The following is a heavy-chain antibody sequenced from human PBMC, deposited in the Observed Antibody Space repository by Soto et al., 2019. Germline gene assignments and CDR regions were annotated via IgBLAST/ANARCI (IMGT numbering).Heavy chain of an antibody. Sequence: EVQLVESGGGLVQPGGSLRLSCAASGFTFSASDMHWVRQATGKGLEWVAAIGTLHDTYYPDSVKGRFTIPRENAKNSLYLQMNSLRAGDTAVYYCARQASYWQGGGGWFDPWGQGTLVTVSS. D-gene: IGHD2-8*02. V-gene: IGHV3-13*01. J-gene: IGHJ5*02. CDR1: GFTFSASD. CDR3: ARQASYWQGGGGWFDP. CDR2: IGTLHDT.